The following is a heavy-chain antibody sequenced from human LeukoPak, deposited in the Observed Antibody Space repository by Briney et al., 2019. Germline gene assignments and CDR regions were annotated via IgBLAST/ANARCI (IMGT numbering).Heavy chain of an antibody. V-gene: IGHV1-69*05. CDR1: GYTFTSYG. Sequence: SVKVSCKASGYTFTSYGISWVRQAPGQGLEWMGRIIPIFGTANYAQKFQGRVTITTDESTSTAYMELSSLRSEDTAVYYCARNGEGADYGFDYWGQGTLVTVSS. J-gene: IGHJ4*02. CDR3: ARNGEGADYGFDY. D-gene: IGHD4-17*01. CDR2: IIPIFGTA.